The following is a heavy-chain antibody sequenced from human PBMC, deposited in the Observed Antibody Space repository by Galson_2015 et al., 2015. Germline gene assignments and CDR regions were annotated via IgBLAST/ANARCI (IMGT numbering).Heavy chain of an antibody. J-gene: IGHJ4*02. Sequence: SLRLSCAASGFTFSSYEMNWVRQAPGKGLEWVSYISSSGFTIYYADSVKGRFTISRDNAKSSLYLQMNSLRAEDTAVYHCARQLRVKGEYGSNYFDYWGQGTLVTVSS. V-gene: IGHV3-48*03. CDR3: ARQLRVKGEYGSNYFDY. D-gene: IGHD4-17*01. CDR2: ISSSGFTI. CDR1: GFTFSSYE.